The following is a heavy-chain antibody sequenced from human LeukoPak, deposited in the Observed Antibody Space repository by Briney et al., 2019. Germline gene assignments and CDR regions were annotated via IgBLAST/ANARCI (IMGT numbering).Heavy chain of an antibody. CDR3: ANKYCSGGSCH. V-gene: IGHV3-23*01. CDR2: ISGSGGST. CDR1: GFAFSSYA. D-gene: IGHD2-15*01. Sequence: RPGGSLRLSCAASGFAFSSYAMSWVRQAPGKGREWVSAISGSGGSTYYADSVKGRFTISRDNSKNTLYLQMNSLRAEDTAVYYCANKYCSGGSCHWGQGTLVTVSS. J-gene: IGHJ4*02.